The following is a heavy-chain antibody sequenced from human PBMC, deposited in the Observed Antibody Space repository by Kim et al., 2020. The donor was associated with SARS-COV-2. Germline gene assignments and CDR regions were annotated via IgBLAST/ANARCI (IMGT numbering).Heavy chain of an antibody. CDR3: ERSPWQYLALDY. V-gene: IGHV4-61*08. CDR2: IYHNGNT. CDR1: GDSVSSLDYY. Sequence: SETLSLTCTVSGDSVSSLDYYWNWIRQSPGQGLEWIGYIYHNGNTNYNPSFQSRVTMSLDTSKNQFSLRLSSVTTADTAIYYCERSPWQYLALDYCGQGALLTVSS. J-gene: IGHJ4*02.